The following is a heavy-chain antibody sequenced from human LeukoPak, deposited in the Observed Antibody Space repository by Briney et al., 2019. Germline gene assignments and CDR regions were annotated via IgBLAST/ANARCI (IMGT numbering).Heavy chain of an antibody. CDR1: GGSIGSYY. Sequence: KPSETLSLTCTVSGGSIGSYYWSWIRQPPGKGLEWLGYIYYSGITNYNPSLKSRVTISVDTSKNQFSLRLTSMTAADTALYYCARDRSNNWFDPWGQGTLVTVSS. CDR3: ARDRSNNWFDP. D-gene: IGHD2-2*01. CDR2: IYYSGIT. V-gene: IGHV4-59*01. J-gene: IGHJ5*02.